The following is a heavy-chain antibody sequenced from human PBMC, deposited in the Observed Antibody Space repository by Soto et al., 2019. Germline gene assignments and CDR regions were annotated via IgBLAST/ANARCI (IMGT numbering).Heavy chain of an antibody. Sequence: EVQLVESGGGLVQPGGSLRLSCAASGFTFSSYSMNWVRQAPGKGLEWVSYISSSSSTIYYADSVKGRFTISRDNGKNSLYLQMNSLRDEDTAVYYCARSVGYSGSYTNDYWGQGTLVTVSS. CDR1: GFTFSSYS. J-gene: IGHJ4*02. CDR3: ARSVGYSGSYTNDY. D-gene: IGHD1-26*01. V-gene: IGHV3-48*02. CDR2: ISSSSSTI.